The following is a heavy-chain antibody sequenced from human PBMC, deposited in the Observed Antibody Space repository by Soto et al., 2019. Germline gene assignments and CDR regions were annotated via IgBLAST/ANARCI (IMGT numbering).Heavy chain of an antibody. D-gene: IGHD3-3*01. Sequence: PSETLSLTCTVSGGSISSSSYYWGWIRQPPGKGLEWIGSIYYSGSTYYNPSLKSRITISVDTSKNHFSLKLSSVTAADTAVYYCARIQRICDDFWSDYYYWFDPWGQGTLVTVSS. CDR1: GGSISSSSYY. CDR2: IYYSGST. J-gene: IGHJ5*02. CDR3: ARIQRICDDFWSDYYYWFDP. V-gene: IGHV4-39*02.